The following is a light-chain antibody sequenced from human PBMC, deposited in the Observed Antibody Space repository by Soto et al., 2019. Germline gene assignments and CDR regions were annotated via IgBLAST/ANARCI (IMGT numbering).Light chain of an antibody. CDR2: AAS. J-gene: IGKJ5*01. CDR1: QSISSY. V-gene: IGKV1-39*01. CDR3: QQSYNIPRT. Sequence: IQRTQSPSPLSASVGDRFSITCRASQSISSYLNWYQQKPGKAPNLLIYAASSLQSGVPSRFSGGGSGTDFTLTISSLQPEDFATYYCQQSYNIPRTFGQGTRLEIK.